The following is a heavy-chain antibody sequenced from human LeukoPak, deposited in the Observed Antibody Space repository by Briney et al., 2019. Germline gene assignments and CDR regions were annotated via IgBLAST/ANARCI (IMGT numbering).Heavy chain of an antibody. D-gene: IGHD1-26*01. J-gene: IGHJ6*02. CDR3: ARDLLVGAYGMDV. Sequence: GASVKVSCKASGYTFTSYDINWVRQATGQGLEWMGWMNPNSGGTNYAQKFQGWVTMTRDTSISTAYMELSRLRSDDTAVYYCARDLLVGAYGMDVWGQGTTVTVSS. V-gene: IGHV1-2*04. CDR2: MNPNSGGT. CDR1: GYTFTSYD.